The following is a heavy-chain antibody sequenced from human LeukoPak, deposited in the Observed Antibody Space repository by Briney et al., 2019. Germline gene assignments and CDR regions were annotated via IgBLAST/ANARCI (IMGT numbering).Heavy chain of an antibody. Sequence: GGSLRLSCAASGFTFSSYWMSWVRQAPGKGLEWVANIKQDGSEKYYVDSVKGRFTISRDNAKNSLYLQMNSLRAEDTAVYYCARSAYNWNDDPFDYWGQGTLVTVSS. CDR3: ARSAYNWNDDPFDY. D-gene: IGHD1-20*01. CDR2: IKQDGSEK. J-gene: IGHJ4*02. V-gene: IGHV3-7*01. CDR1: GFTFSSYW.